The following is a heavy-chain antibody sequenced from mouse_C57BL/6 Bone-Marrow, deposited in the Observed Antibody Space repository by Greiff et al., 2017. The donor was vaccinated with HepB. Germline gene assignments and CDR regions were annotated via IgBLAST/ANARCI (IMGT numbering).Heavy chain of an antibody. CDR2: ISSGGSYT. D-gene: IGHD2-5*01. J-gene: IGHJ1*03. CDR1: GFTFSSYG. V-gene: IGHV5-6*01. CDR3: GRHGIVTTSSWYFEV. Sequence: EVKLVESGGDLVKPGGSLKLSCAASGFTFSSYGMSWVRQTPDKRLEWVATISSGGSYTYYPDSVKGRFTISRDNAKNTLYLQMSSLKSEDPAMYYCGRHGIVTTSSWYFEVWGTGTTVTVSS.